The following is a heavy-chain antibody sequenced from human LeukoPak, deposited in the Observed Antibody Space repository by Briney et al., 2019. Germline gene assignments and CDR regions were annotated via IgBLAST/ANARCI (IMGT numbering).Heavy chain of an antibody. CDR2: IYNSGST. J-gene: IGHJ4*02. Sequence: SETLSLTCVVSGGSVSGGSYYWSWIRQAPGKGLDWIGSIYNSGSTNYNPSLRSRVTISADTSKSQFSLKLSSVTAADTAVYYCARLGYHSGSYQVAFDYWGQGTLVTVSS. V-gene: IGHV4-61*01. CDR3: ARLGYHSGSYQVAFDY. CDR1: GGSVSGGSYY. D-gene: IGHD1-26*01.